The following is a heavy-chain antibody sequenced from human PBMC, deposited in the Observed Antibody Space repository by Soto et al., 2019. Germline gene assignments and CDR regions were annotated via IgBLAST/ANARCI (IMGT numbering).Heavy chain of an antibody. D-gene: IGHD3-22*01. CDR2: MYYSGST. J-gene: IGHJ4*02. V-gene: IGHV4-39*01. CDR3: ERHSIWLLLSDY. Sequence: SETLSLTCTVSGGSISSNTYYWAWIRQPPGKGLEWIGTMYYSGSTYSNPSLKSRVTLSVDTSKNQFSLKLDSVTAADTAVYFCERHSIWLLLSDYWGQGSLVTVSS. CDR1: GGSISSNTYY.